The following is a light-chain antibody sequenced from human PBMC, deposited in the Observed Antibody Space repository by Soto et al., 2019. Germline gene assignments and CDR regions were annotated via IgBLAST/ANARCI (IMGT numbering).Light chain of an antibody. V-gene: IGKV3-15*01. CDR2: DVS. CDR1: PSVTNY. Sequence: EIVLTQSPATLSLSPGERATLSCRASPSVTNYLAWYQQKPGLAPRLLIYDVSTRATGLPARFSGRGSGTEFILTISGLQSEDFAVYYCQQYNNWPPPITFGQGTRLEIK. J-gene: IGKJ5*01. CDR3: QQYNNWPPPIT.